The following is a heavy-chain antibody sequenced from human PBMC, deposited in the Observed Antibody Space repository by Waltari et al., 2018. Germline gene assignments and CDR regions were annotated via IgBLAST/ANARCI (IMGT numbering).Heavy chain of an antibody. CDR3: ASGHSYISNSRHYGPFDL. CDR1: GGTFNNHV. D-gene: IGHD3-16*01. CDR2: LIPILCQT. V-gene: IGHV1-69*02. J-gene: IGHJ5*02. Sequence: QVHLLQSGPEVRKPGSSGKVSCQASGGTFNNHVFIWVRQAPGQGLAWMGRLIPILCQTTYSQRFQGRVTMTADTSTKTTYVGLASLRSEDTALYYCASGHSYISNSRHYGPFDLWGQGTLITVSS.